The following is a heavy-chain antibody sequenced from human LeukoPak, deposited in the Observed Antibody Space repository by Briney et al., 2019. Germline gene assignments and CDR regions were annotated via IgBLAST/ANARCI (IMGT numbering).Heavy chain of an antibody. Sequence: GGSLRLACAASGFTFSNAWMSWVRQAPGKGLEWVGRIKSKTDGGTTDYAAPVKGRFTISRDDSNNTLYLQMNTLKTEDTAVYYCTTATGSYGPFLFDYWGQGTLVTVSS. CDR2: IKSKTDGGTT. D-gene: IGHD1-26*01. V-gene: IGHV3-15*01. CDR1: GFTFSNAW. CDR3: TTATGSYGPFLFDY. J-gene: IGHJ4*02.